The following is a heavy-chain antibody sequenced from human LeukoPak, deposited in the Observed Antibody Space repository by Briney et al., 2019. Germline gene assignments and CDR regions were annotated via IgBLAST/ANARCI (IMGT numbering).Heavy chain of an antibody. J-gene: IGHJ4*02. CDR2: IYHSGST. Sequence: SETLSLTCGVSGGSISNTNWWTWVRQPPGKGLEWIGEIYHSGSTNYNPSLKSRVTISVDKSKNQFSLKLSSVTAADTAVYYCARDSRYCSGGSCYRSFDYWGQGTLVTVSS. D-gene: IGHD2-15*01. CDR1: GGSISNTNW. CDR3: ARDSRYCSGGSCYRSFDY. V-gene: IGHV4/OR15-8*01.